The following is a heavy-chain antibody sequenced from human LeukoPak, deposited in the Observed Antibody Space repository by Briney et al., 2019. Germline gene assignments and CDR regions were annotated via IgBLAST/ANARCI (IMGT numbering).Heavy chain of an antibody. CDR2: IYTSGST. CDR1: GSSISSGNY. V-gene: IGHV4-61*02. CDR3: ARDRIAAAGTYYGMDV. Sequence: PSETLSLTCTVSGSSISSGNYWSWIRQPAGQGLEWIGRIYTSGSTNYNPSLKSRVTISVDTSKNQFSLKLSSVTAADTAVYYCARDRIAAAGTYYGMDVWGQGTTVTVSS. D-gene: IGHD6-13*01. J-gene: IGHJ6*02.